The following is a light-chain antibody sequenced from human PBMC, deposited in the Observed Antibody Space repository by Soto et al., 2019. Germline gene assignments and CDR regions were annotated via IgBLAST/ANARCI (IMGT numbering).Light chain of an antibody. CDR3: GEWDGRLTAYV. V-gene: IGLV1-51*01. CDR1: GSNVGYNS. CDR2: DNY. J-gene: IGLJ1*01. Sequence: QSVLTQPPSLSAAPGQEVTISCSGSGSNVGYNSVSWYQQLPGTAPKLLIYDNYKRPSGIPARFSGSKSGTSASLGISGLRWGDEADYCCGEWDGRLTAYVFGSGTKVTVL.